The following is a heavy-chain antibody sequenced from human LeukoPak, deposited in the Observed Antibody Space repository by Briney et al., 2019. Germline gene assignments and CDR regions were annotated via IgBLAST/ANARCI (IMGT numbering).Heavy chain of an antibody. Sequence: TGGSLRLSCAASGFTFSSYWMSWVRQAPGKGLEWVANIKQDGSDKNYVDSVKGRFTISRDNAKNSLYLQMNSLRAEDTAVYYCVRDHRGVFDYWGQGTLVTVSS. J-gene: IGHJ4*02. D-gene: IGHD1-26*01. CDR3: VRDHRGVFDY. V-gene: IGHV3-7*01. CDR1: GFTFSSYW. CDR2: IKQDGSDK.